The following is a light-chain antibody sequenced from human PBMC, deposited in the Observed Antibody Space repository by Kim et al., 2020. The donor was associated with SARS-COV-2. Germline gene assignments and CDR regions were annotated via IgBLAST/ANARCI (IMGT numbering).Light chain of an antibody. CDR1: QSVNSN. CDR2: GAS. J-gene: IGKJ4*01. Sequence: EIVMTQSPANLSVSPGERATLSCRASQSVNSNLAWYQQKPGLAPRLLIYGASTRATGIPARFSGSGSGTEFTLTISSLQSEDFAVYYCQQYIHWPPLTFGGGTKVDIK. CDR3: QQYIHWPPLT. V-gene: IGKV3-15*01.